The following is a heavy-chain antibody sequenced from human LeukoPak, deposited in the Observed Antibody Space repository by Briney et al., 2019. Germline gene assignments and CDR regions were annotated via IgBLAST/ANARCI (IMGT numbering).Heavy chain of an antibody. CDR1: GGSISSSSYY. J-gene: IGHJ6*02. V-gene: IGHV4-39*01. CDR2: IYYSGST. D-gene: IGHD6-19*01. CDR3: ASRLSSGWSPGVRYYGMDV. Sequence: KPSETLSLTCTVSGGSISSSSYYWGWIRQPPGKGLEWIGSIYYSGSTYYNPSLKSRVTISVDTSKNQFSLKLSSVTAADTAVYYCASRLSSGWSPGVRYYGMDVWGQGTTVTVSS.